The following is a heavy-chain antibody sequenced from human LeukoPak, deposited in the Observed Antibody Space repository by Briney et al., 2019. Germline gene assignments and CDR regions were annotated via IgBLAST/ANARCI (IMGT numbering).Heavy chain of an antibody. J-gene: IGHJ4*02. CDR1: GGSISSYY. CDR3: ARAFWGSGIDY. V-gene: IGHV4-59*01. Sequence: PSETLSLTCTVSGGSISSYYWSWIRQPPGKGLEWIGHIHYSGSTNYNPSLKSRVTISSDTSKNQFSLKLNSVTAADTAVYYCARAFWGSGIDYWGQGTRVTVSS. D-gene: IGHD3-16*01. CDR2: IHYSGST.